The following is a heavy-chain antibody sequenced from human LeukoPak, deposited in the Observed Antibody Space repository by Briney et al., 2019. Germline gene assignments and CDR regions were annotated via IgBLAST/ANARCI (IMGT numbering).Heavy chain of an antibody. Sequence: PSETLSLTCTVSGGSMSPYHWGWIRQPAGKGLEWIGRIYTSGSTNYNPSLKSRVTMSVDTSKNQFSLKLSSVTAADTAVYYCARDPLHYCSGGSCYEYNWFDPWGQGTLVTVSS. D-gene: IGHD2-15*01. CDR1: GGSMSPYH. V-gene: IGHV4-4*07. CDR2: IYTSGST. CDR3: ARDPLHYCSGGSCYEYNWFDP. J-gene: IGHJ5*02.